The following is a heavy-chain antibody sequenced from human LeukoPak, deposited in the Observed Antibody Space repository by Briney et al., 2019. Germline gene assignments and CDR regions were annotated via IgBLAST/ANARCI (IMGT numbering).Heavy chain of an antibody. CDR2: IKQDGSDK. V-gene: IGHV3-7*01. J-gene: IGHJ4*02. CDR3: ARLTGTAGFDY. CDR1: GFPFSSYW. D-gene: IGHD1-1*01. Sequence: GGSLRLSCAASGFPFSSYWMSWVRQAPGKGLEWVANIKQDGSDKYYVDSVKGRFTISRDNAKNSLYLQLNSLRADDTAVYYCARLTGTAGFDYWGQGTLVTVSS.